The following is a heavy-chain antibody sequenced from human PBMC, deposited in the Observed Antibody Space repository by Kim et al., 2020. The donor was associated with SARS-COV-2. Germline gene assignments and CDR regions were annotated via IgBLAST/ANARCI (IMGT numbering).Heavy chain of an antibody. V-gene: IGHV4-39*07. CDR2: IYYSGST. D-gene: IGHD6-19*01. CDR3: ARGQWGDAFDI. J-gene: IGHJ3*02. Sequence: SETLSLTCTVSGGSISSSSYYWGWIRQPPGKGLEWIGSIYYSGSTYYNPSLKSRVTISVDTSKNQFSLKLSSVTAADTALYYCARGQWGDAFDIWGQGTMVTVSS. CDR1: GGSISSSSYY.